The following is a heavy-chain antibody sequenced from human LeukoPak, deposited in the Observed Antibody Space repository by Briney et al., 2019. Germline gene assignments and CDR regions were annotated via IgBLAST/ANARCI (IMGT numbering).Heavy chain of an antibody. CDR1: GFTFSSYG. Sequence: GRSLRLSCAASGFTFSSYGMHWVRQAPGKGLEWVSAISGSGGSTYYADSVKGRFTISRDNSKNTLYLQMNSLRAEDTAVYYCAKHIVVVPAAIVNAFDIWGQGTMVTVSS. CDR2: ISGSGGST. V-gene: IGHV3-23*01. D-gene: IGHD2-2*02. CDR3: AKHIVVVPAAIVNAFDI. J-gene: IGHJ3*02.